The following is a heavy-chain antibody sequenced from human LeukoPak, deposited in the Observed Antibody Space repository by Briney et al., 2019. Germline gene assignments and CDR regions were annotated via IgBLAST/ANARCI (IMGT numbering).Heavy chain of an antibody. D-gene: IGHD4-17*01. CDR3: AKTVTTQAYYWYFDL. J-gene: IGHJ2*01. CDR1: GFTFSIYA. Sequence: GGSLRLSCAASGFTFSIYAMSWVRQAPGKGLEWVSAIGGSGQNTNYADSVKGRFTISRDNSSNTLYLDMNILRAEDTAVYYCAKTVTTQAYYWYFDLWGRGTLVTVSS. V-gene: IGHV3-23*01. CDR2: IGGSGQNT.